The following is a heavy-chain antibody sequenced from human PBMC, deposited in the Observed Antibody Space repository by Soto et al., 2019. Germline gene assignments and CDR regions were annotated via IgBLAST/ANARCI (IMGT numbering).Heavy chain of an antibody. J-gene: IGHJ5*02. CDR2: INPNSGGT. CDR3: ASEGRRIVVVHAARRDNWFDP. V-gene: IGHV1-2*04. CDR1: GYTFTGYY. Sequence: ASVKVSCKASGYTFTGYYMHWVRQAPGQGLEWMGWINPNSGGTNYAQKFQGWVTMTRDTSISTAYMELSRLRSDDTAVYYCASEGRRIVVVHAARRDNWFDPWGQGNLVTVSS. D-gene: IGHD2-2*01.